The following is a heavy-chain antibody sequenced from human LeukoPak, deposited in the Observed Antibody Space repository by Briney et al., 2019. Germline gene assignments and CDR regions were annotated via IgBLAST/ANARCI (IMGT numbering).Heavy chain of an antibody. Sequence: GGSLRLSCAASGFTFTTYGMHWVRQAPGKGLEWISYIGIDSGNTNYADSVKGRFTISGDKAKNSLYLQMNSLRVEDTAVYYCARDYKYAFDNWGQGTLVTVSS. J-gene: IGHJ4*02. V-gene: IGHV3-48*01. CDR3: ARDYKYAFDN. CDR2: IGIDSGNT. D-gene: IGHD5-24*01. CDR1: GFTFTTYG.